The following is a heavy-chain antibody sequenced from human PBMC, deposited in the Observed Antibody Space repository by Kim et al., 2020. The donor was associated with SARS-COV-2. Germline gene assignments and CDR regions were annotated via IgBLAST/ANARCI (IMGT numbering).Heavy chain of an antibody. Sequence: QKFQGRVTITADKSTSTAYMELSSLRSEDTAVYYCARAYYDSSGYGWFDPWGQGTLVTVSS. J-gene: IGHJ5*02. CDR3: ARAYYDSSGYGWFDP. V-gene: IGHV1-69*04. D-gene: IGHD3-22*01.